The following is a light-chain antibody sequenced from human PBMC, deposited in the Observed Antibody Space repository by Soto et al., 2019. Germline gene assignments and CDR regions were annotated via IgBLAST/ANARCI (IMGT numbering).Light chain of an antibody. CDR3: QQSYSTPRT. CDR1: RSISSY. J-gene: IGKJ1*01. CDR2: AAS. V-gene: IGKV1-39*01. Sequence: DIQMTQSPCSLSASVGDRVTITCRASRSISSYLNWYQQKPGKAPKLLIYAASSLQSGVPSRFSGSGSGTDFTLTISSLQPEDFATYYCQQSYSTPRTFGQGTKVEIK.